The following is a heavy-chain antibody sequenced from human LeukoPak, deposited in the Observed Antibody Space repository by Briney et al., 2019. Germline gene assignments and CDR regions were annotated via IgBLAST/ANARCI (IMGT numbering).Heavy chain of an antibody. CDR1: GYTFTSYG. D-gene: IGHD1-1*01. Sequence: ASVKVSCKASGYTFTSYGISWVRQAPGQGLDWMGVIDPGGGSTNSAQKFRGRVTLTRDTSTSTVYMDLSSLRSEDTAVYYCARGRGRQPLDYWGQGTPVTVSS. CDR3: ARGRGRQPLDY. J-gene: IGHJ4*02. V-gene: IGHV1-46*01. CDR2: IDPGGGST.